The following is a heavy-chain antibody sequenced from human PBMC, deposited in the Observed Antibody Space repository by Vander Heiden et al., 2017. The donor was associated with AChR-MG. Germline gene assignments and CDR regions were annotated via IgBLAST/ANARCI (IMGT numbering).Heavy chain of an antibody. CDR2: MNPNSGNT. J-gene: IGHJ6*02. CDR1: GYPFTSYD. Sequence: QVQLVQSGAEGKKPGASVKVSCKASGYPFTSYDINWVRQATGQGLEWMGWMNPNSGNTGYAQKFQGRVTMTRNTSISTAYMELSSLRSEDTAVYYCVSTVSQQQLVSRGYYGMDVWGQGTTVTVSS. D-gene: IGHD6-13*01. V-gene: IGHV1-8*01. CDR3: VSTVSQQQLVSRGYYGMDV.